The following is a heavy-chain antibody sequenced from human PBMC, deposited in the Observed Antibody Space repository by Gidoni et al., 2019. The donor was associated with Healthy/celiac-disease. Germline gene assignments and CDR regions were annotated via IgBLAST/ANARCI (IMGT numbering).Heavy chain of an antibody. Sequence: EVQLVQSGAEVKKPGESRRISWKGSGYSFTTYWISWVRQMPGKGLAWMGRIDPRDSYTNSSPSFQGHVTISADKSISTAYLQWSSLKASDTAMYYCACYYYGMDVWGQGTTVTVSS. CDR1: GYSFTTYW. J-gene: IGHJ6*02. V-gene: IGHV5-10-1*03. CDR3: ACYYYGMDV. CDR2: IDPRDSYT.